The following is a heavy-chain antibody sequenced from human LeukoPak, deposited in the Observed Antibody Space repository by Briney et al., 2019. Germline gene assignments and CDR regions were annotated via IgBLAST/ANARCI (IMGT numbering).Heavy chain of an antibody. D-gene: IGHD3-10*01. CDR2: INWNGGST. V-gene: IGHV3-20*04. CDR3: ARSRFGELLLYYFDY. CDR1: GFTFSSYW. J-gene: IGHJ4*02. Sequence: TGGSLRLSCAASGFTFSSYWMHWVRQAPGKGLEWVSGINWNGGSTGYADSVKGRFTISRDNAKNSLYLQMNSLRAADTAVYYCARSRFGELLLYYFDYWGQGTLVTVSS.